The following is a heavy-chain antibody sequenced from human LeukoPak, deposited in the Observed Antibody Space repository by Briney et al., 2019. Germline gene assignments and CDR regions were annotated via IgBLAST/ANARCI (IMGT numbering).Heavy chain of an antibody. J-gene: IGHJ4*02. D-gene: IGHD2-2*01. Sequence: GGSLRLSCAASGFTFSDYYMSWIRQAPGKGLEWVSYISSSGSTIYYADSVKGRFTISRDNSKNTLYLQMNSLRAEDTAVYYCAKASCSSTSCQSYYFDYWGQGTLVTVSS. V-gene: IGHV3-11*04. CDR1: GFTFSDYY. CDR2: ISSSGSTI. CDR3: AKASCSSTSCQSYYFDY.